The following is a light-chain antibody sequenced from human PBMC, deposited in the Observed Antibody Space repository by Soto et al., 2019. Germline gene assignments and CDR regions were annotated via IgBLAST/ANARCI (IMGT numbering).Light chain of an antibody. J-gene: IGLJ1*01. CDR2: EVT. Sequence: VLTQPASVSGSPRQSITISCTGTNSDVGSYNLVSWFQQHPGKAPKLVIYEVTKRPSGVSDRFSGSKSGNTASLTISGLQAEDEADYYCFSYAGDSVYVFGTGTKVTVL. CDR3: FSYAGDSVYV. V-gene: IGLV2-23*02. CDR1: NSDVGSYNL.